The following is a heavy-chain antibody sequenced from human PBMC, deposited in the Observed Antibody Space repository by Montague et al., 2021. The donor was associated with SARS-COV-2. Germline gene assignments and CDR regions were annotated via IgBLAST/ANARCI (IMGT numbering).Heavy chain of an antibody. CDR2: IFHSGIT. Sequence: SETLSLTCSVSGGPISSYYWSRIRQSPGKGLEWIGYIFHSGITDYNPSLKSRVTIPVDMSKNQFSLQLNSVTAADSAVYYCARTEYNWNDWFDPWGQGTLVTVSS. CDR3: ARTEYNWNDWFDP. CDR1: GGPISSYY. D-gene: IGHD1-20*01. J-gene: IGHJ5*02. V-gene: IGHV4-59*13.